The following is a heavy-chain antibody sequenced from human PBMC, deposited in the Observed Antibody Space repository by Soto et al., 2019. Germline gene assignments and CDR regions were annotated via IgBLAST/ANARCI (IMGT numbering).Heavy chain of an antibody. CDR1: GFTFSSYA. CDR3: AKIADIVLMLYAMFFDY. D-gene: IGHD2-8*01. CDR2: ISGSGGST. Sequence: GGSLRLSCAASGFTFSSYAMSWVRQAPGKGLEWVSAISGSGGSTYYADSVKGRFTISRDNSKNTLYLQMNSLRAEDTAVYYCAKIADIVLMLYAMFFDYWGQGTRVPVSS. V-gene: IGHV3-23*01. J-gene: IGHJ4*02.